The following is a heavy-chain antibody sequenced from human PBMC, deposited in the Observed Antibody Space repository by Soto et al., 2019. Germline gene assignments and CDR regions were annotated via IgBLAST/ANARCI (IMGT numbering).Heavy chain of an antibody. V-gene: IGHV3-7*05. CDR1: GFTFSSYW. Sequence: GGSLRLSCAASGFTFSSYWMSWVRQAPGKGLEWVANIKQDGSEKYYVDSVKGRFTISRDNAKNSLYLQMNSLRAEDTAVYYCASSVGASYFDYWGQGTLVTVSS. CDR3: ASSVGASYFDY. J-gene: IGHJ4*02. CDR2: IKQDGSEK. D-gene: IGHD1-26*01.